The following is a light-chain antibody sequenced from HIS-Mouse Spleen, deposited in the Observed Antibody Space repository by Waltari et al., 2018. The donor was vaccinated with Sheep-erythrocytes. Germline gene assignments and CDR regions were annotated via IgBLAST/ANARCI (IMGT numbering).Light chain of an antibody. J-gene: IGKJ2*01. Sequence: DIQLTQSPSFLSASVGDRVTITCRASQGISSYLAWYQQKPGKAPKRLIYAASTLQSGVPSRFSGSGSGTEFTLTISSLQPEDFAVYYCQQRSNWYTFGQGTKLEIK. CDR2: AAS. CDR1: QGISSY. V-gene: IGKV1-9*01. CDR3: QQRSNWYT.